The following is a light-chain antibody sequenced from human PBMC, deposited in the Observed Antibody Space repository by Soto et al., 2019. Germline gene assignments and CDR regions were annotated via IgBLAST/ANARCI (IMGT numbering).Light chain of an antibody. CDR1: SSNIGNNY. J-gene: IGLJ3*02. V-gene: IGLV1-51*01. Sequence: QSVLTQPPSVSAAPGQKVTISCSGSSSNIGNNYVSWYQQLPGTAPKLLIYDNNKRPSGIPDRFSGSKSGTSATLGITGLQTGDEADYYCGTWDSSGRGVFGGGTQLTVL. CDR2: DNN. CDR3: GTWDSSGRGV.